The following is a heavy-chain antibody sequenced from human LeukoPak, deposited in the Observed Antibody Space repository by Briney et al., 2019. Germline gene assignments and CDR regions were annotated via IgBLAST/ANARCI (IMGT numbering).Heavy chain of an antibody. J-gene: IGHJ5*02. CDR2: IYPGDSDT. CDR3: ARGIVVVPAAATGCWFDP. V-gene: IGHV5-51*01. D-gene: IGHD2-2*01. Sequence: GESLKISCKGSGYSFTSYWIGWVRQMPGKGLEWMGIIYPGDSDTRYSPSFQGQVTISADKSISTVYLQWSSLKASDTAMYYCARGIVVVPAAATGCWFDPWGQGTLVTVSS. CDR1: GYSFTSYW.